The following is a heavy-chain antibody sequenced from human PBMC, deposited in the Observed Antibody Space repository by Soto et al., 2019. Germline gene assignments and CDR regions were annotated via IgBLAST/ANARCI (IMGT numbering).Heavy chain of an antibody. CDR3: AKRGDLGFYFDH. J-gene: IGHJ4*02. CDR1: GFTISSYA. Sequence: QVQLVESGGGVVQPGRSLRLSCAASGFTISSYAMHWVRQAPGKGLEWVAVTSYDGSNDYYADSVKGRFTISRDNSKNILYLQLNSLRTEDTAVYYCAKRGDLGFYFDHWGQGTLVTVSS. D-gene: IGHD1-26*01. CDR2: TSYDGSND. V-gene: IGHV3-30*18.